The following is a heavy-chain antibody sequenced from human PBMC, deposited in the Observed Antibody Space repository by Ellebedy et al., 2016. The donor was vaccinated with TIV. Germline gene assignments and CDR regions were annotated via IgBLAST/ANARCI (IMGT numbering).Heavy chain of an antibody. CDR2: IDPSDSYI. D-gene: IGHD3-3*01. CDR3: ARIEPQYYDFWTGYYEGWYFDS. Sequence: GESLKISCTGSGYSFTTYWISWVRQMPGKGLEWMGRIDPSDSYIKYSPSFQGHVTISVDKSISTAYLQWGSLKASEHAIYYFARIEPQYYDFWTGYYEGWYFDSWGRGTLVTVFS. CDR1: GYSFTTYW. J-gene: IGHJ2*01. V-gene: IGHV5-10-1*01.